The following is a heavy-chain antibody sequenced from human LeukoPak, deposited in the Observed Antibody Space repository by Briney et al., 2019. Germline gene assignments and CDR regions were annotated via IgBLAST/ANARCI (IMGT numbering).Heavy chain of an antibody. J-gene: IGHJ6*03. D-gene: IGHD1-14*01. Sequence: SVKVSCKASGGTFSSYAISWVRQAPGQGLEWMGGIIPTFGTANYAQKFQGRVTITADESTSTAYMELSSLRSEDTAVYYCARGTFMGWYMDVWGKGTTVTVSS. V-gene: IGHV1-69*13. CDR2: IIPTFGTA. CDR1: GGTFSSYA. CDR3: ARGTFMGWYMDV.